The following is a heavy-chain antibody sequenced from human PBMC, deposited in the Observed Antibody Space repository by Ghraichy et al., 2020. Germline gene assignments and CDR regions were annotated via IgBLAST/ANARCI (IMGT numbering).Heavy chain of an antibody. J-gene: IGHJ5*02. CDR1: GFTFGDYA. CDR2: IRSKAYGGTT. V-gene: IGHV3-49*03. D-gene: IGHD3-3*01. CDR3: TLYASSWLLNPFDP. Sequence: GGSLRLSCTASGFTFGDYAMSWFRQAPGKGLEWVGFIRSKAYGGTTEYAASVKGRFTISRDDSKSIAYLQMNSLKTEDTAVYYCTLYASSWLLNPFDPWGQGTLVTVSS.